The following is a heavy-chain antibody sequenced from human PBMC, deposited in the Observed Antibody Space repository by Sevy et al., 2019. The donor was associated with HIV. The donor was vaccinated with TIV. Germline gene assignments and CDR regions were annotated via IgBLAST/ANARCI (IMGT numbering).Heavy chain of an antibody. CDR3: ARGEPSIRGYGGYGYYYGMDV. D-gene: IGHD5-12*01. J-gene: IGHJ6*02. CDR1: GYTFTSYH. CDR2: MNPNSGNT. Sequence: ASVKVSCKASGYTFTSYHINWVRQATGQGLEWMGWMNPNSGNTGYAQRFQGRVTMTRNTSISTAYLELSSLRSEDTAVYYCARGEPSIRGYGGYGYYYGMDVWGQGTTVTVSS. V-gene: IGHV1-8*01.